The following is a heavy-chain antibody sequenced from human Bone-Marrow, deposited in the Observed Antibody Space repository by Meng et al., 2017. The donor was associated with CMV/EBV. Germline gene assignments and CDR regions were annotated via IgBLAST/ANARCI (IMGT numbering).Heavy chain of an antibody. CDR3: ARGGEEYDPSWGDWFDP. V-gene: IGHV3-21*01. J-gene: IGHJ5*02. CDR2: ISSSSSYI. D-gene: IGHD3-16*01. Sequence: GESLKISCAASGFTFSSYSMNWVRQAPGKGLEWFSSISSSSSYIYYADSVKGRFTISRDNAKNSLDLQMHRLRAEDTAVYYCARGGEEYDPSWGDWFDPWGQGNLVTVSS. CDR1: GFTFSSYS.